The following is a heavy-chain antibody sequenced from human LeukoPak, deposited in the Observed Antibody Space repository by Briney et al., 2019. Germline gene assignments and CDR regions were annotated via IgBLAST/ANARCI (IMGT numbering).Heavy chain of an antibody. CDR2: IKRDGSEK. CDR1: GFTFSSYW. CDR3: AKDQAAAKWFDP. D-gene: IGHD6-13*01. Sequence: GGSLRLSCAASGFTFSSYWMSWVRQAPGKGLEWVANIKRDGSEKYYVDSVKGRFTISRDNAKNSLYLQMDSLRAEDTAVYYCAKDQAAAKWFDPWGQGTLVTVSS. J-gene: IGHJ5*02. V-gene: IGHV3-7*01.